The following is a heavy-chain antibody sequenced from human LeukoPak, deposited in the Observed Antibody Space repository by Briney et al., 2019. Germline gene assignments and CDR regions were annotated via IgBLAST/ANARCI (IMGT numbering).Heavy chain of an antibody. Sequence: GGSLRLSCAASGFTFSSYDMHWVRQATGRGLEWVSAIGTAGDTYYPGSVKGRFTISRENAKNSLYLQMNSLRAGDTAVYYCARGITMVRGVIRYYGMDVRGQGTAVTVSS. D-gene: IGHD3-10*01. V-gene: IGHV3-13*01. CDR1: GFTFSSYD. J-gene: IGHJ6*02. CDR2: IGTAGDT. CDR3: ARGITMVRGVIRYYGMDV.